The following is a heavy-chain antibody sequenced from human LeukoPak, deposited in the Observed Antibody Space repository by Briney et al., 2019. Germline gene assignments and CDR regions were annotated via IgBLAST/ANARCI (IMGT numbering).Heavy chain of an antibody. CDR3: ARVDTAMPLDY. V-gene: IGHV7-4-1*02. Sequence: ASVTVSCKASGYTFTNYGMNWVRQAPGQGLEWMGWINTNTGNPTYAQGFTGRFVFSLDTSVSTAYLQISSLKAEDAAVYYCARVDTAMPLDYWGQGTLVTVSS. D-gene: IGHD5-18*01. J-gene: IGHJ4*02. CDR2: INTNTGNP. CDR1: GYTFTNYG.